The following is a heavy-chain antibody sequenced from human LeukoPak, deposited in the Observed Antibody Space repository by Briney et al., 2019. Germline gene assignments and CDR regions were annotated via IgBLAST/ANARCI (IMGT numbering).Heavy chain of an antibody. Sequence: SETLCLTCTVSGCTISSYYWSWIRQAAGKGLEWVGRIYTSGSNNYNPPLKSRVTMSIDTSKNQFSLKLSSVTAADTAVYYCARDDPQWLVFCDYCVQGTLVTVSS. CDR1: GCTISSYY. J-gene: IGHJ4*02. D-gene: IGHD6-19*01. V-gene: IGHV4-4*07. CDR3: ARDDPQWLVFCDY. CDR2: IYTSGSN.